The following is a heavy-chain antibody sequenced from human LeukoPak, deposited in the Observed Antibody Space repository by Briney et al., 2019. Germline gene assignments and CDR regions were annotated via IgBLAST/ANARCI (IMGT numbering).Heavy chain of an antibody. CDR1: GFTFSSYA. CDR3: AKDIVVYRYAFDI. Sequence: PGGSLRLSCAASGFTFSSYAMSWVRQAPGKGLEWVSAISGGGGSTYYADSVKGRFTISRDNSKNTLYLQMNSLRAEDTAVYYCAKDIVVYRYAFDIWGQGTMVTVSS. V-gene: IGHV3-23*01. CDR2: ISGGGGST. J-gene: IGHJ3*02. D-gene: IGHD1-26*01.